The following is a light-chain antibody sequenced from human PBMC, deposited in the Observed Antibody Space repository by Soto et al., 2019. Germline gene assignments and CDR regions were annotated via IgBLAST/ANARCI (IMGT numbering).Light chain of an antibody. CDR2: GGS. V-gene: IGKV3-20*01. CDR1: QILTSSD. CDR3: QQYGKSGT. Sequence: EIVLTQSPDTLSLSPGETATLSCRASQILTSSDVVWYQQEPGQAPRLLIVGGSKRATGIPDRFGGSGSGTDFTLTISRLEPEDFAVYYCQQYGKSGTFGQGTKVEIK. J-gene: IGKJ2*01.